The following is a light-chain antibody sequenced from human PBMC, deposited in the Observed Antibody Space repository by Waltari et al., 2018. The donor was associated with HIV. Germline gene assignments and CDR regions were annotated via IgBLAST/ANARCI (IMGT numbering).Light chain of an antibody. CDR1: QSINIY. Sequence: DIQMTQSLSSLSASVRDRITINCRASQSINIYLNWYRQKPGKAPNLLIYAGSSLQSGVPSRFSGSGSGTDFTLTISSLQAEDFATYYCQQSYTTPSFGGGTRVEIK. CDR3: QQSYTTPS. J-gene: IGKJ4*01. V-gene: IGKV1-39*01. CDR2: AGS.